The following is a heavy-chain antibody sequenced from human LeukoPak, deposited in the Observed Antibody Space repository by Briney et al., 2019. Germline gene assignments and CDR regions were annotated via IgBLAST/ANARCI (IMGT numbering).Heavy chain of an antibody. Sequence: SETLSLTCAVYGGSFSGYYWSWIRQPPGKGLEWIGEINHSGSTNYNPSLKSRVTISVDTSKNQFSLKLSSVTAADTAVYYCARNYYGDYADEWGQGTLVTVSS. CDR1: GGSFSGYY. V-gene: IGHV4-34*01. CDR3: ARNYYGDYADE. D-gene: IGHD4-17*01. CDR2: INHSGST. J-gene: IGHJ4*02.